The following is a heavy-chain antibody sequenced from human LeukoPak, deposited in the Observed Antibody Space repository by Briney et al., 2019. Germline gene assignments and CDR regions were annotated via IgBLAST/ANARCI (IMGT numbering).Heavy chain of an antibody. CDR3: ARDSSGGSWIDAFDI. Sequence: GGSLRLSCAASGFTFSSYEMNWVRQAPGKGLEWVSYISSSGSTIYYADSVKGRFTVSRDNAENSLNLQMNSLRAEDTAVYYCARDSSGGSWIDAFDIWGQGTMVTVSS. CDR2: ISSSGSTI. D-gene: IGHD2-15*01. J-gene: IGHJ3*02. CDR1: GFTFSSYE. V-gene: IGHV3-48*03.